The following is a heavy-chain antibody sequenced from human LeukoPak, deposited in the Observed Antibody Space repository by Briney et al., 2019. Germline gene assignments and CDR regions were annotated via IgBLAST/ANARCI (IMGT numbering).Heavy chain of an antibody. Sequence: GGSLRLSCAASGFTFSGYLMHWIRQAPGKGLVWVSRISSDGSTTSYADPVKGRFTISRDNAKNTLYLQMNSLRAEDTAVYYCARRDYFDPWGQGTLVTVPS. V-gene: IGHV3-74*01. D-gene: IGHD4-11*01. J-gene: IGHJ5*02. CDR1: GFTFSGYL. CDR3: ARRDYFDP. CDR2: ISSDGSTT.